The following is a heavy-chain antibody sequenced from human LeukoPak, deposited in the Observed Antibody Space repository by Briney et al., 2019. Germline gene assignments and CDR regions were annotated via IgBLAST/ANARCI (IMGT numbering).Heavy chain of an antibody. CDR3: ARGLGSDLLSDY. CDR2: IFYSGGN. CDR1: GGSISSHY. J-gene: IGHJ4*02. V-gene: IGHV4-59*11. Sequence: PSETLSLTCTVSGGSISSHYWSWIRQPPGKGLEWIGYIFYSGGNNYNPSLKSRATISVDTSKNQFSLRLTSVTAADTAVYYCARGLGSDLLSDYWGQGTLVTVSS. D-gene: IGHD2-21*02.